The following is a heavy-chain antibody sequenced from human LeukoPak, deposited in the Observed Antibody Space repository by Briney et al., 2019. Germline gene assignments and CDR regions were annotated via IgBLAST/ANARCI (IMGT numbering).Heavy chain of an antibody. Sequence: ASVKVPCKASGYTFTSYDINWVRQATGQGLEWMGWMNPNSGNTGYAQKFQGRVTMTRNTSVSTAYMELSSLRSEDTAVYYCARFDEGWFGEFSGAFDIWGQGTMVTVSS. CDR2: MNPNSGNT. CDR3: ARFDEGWFGEFSGAFDI. CDR1: GYTFTSYD. V-gene: IGHV1-8*01. D-gene: IGHD3-10*01. J-gene: IGHJ3*02.